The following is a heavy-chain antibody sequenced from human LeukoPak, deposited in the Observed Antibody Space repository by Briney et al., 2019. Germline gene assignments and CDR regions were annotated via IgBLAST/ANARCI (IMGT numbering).Heavy chain of an antibody. V-gene: IGHV3-30*18. Sequence: PGGSLRLSCAASGFAFSTYGMHWVRQAPGKGLEWVAVISYDGRDKYYADSVKGRFTISRDNSKNTLFLQMNSLRAEDTAVYYCAKGISITLVRGVDYWGQGTLVTVSS. CDR3: AKGISITLVRGVDY. CDR2: ISYDGRDK. CDR1: GFAFSTYG. J-gene: IGHJ4*02. D-gene: IGHD3-10*01.